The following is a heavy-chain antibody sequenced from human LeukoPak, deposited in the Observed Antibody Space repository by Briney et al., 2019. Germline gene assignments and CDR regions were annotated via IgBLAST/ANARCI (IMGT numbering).Heavy chain of an antibody. CDR2: VSLSGGRP. V-gene: IGHV3-20*03. J-gene: IGHJ4*02. D-gene: IGHD1-26*01. CDR3: VRSRSYYFDY. Sequence: GSLRLSYAASGFTFDDYGMSWVRQDPGRRLEWVSTVSLSGGRPSKADSVKGRFTISRDNDKNSLYLQMNSLRAEDTALYFCVRSRSYYFDYWGQGTLVTVSS. CDR1: GFTFDDYG.